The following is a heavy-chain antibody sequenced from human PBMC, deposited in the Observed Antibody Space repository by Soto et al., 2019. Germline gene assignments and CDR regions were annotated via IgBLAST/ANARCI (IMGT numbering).Heavy chain of an antibody. Sequence: QLQESGPGLVKPSETLSLTCTVSGGSIISSNFYWGWIRQPPGKGLEWIGSVEYGGSTYDNPSLKSRVTLSADTSKNPFSLKLTSVTAADTAIYYCARHVRGAGTMNWFGPWGHGTLVTVSS. D-gene: IGHD3-10*02. J-gene: IGHJ5*02. V-gene: IGHV4-39*01. CDR2: VEYGGST. CDR1: GGSIISSNFY. CDR3: ARHVRGAGTMNWFGP.